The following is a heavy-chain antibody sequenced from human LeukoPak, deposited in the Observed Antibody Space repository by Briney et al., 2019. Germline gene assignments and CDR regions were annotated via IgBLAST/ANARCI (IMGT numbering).Heavy chain of an antibody. Sequence: GSSVKVSCKASGGTFSSYAISWVRQAPGQGLEWMGGIIPIFGTANYAQKFQGRVTITADESTSTAYMELSSLRSEDTAVYYCEGTPAAILWWFDPWGQGTLVTVSS. CDR2: IIPIFGTA. D-gene: IGHD2-2*02. V-gene: IGHV1-69*01. CDR1: GGTFSSYA. J-gene: IGHJ5*02. CDR3: EGTPAAILWWFDP.